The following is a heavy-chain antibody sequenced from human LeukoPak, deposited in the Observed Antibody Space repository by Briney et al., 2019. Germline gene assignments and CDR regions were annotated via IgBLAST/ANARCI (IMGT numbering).Heavy chain of an antibody. D-gene: IGHD1-26*01. CDR3: AKGRYLYPHY. Sequence: GGSLSLSCAASEFSFSNYAMTWVRQAPGKGLEWVSSIIGSGGSTYFADSVKGRFTISRDNSKNTLYLQMNSLRAEDTAVYYCAKGRYLYPHYWGQGTLVTVSS. CDR1: EFSFSNYA. V-gene: IGHV3-23*01. CDR2: IIGSGGST. J-gene: IGHJ4*02.